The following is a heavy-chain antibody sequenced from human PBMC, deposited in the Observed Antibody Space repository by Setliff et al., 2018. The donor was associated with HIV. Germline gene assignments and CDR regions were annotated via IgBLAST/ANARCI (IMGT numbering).Heavy chain of an antibody. J-gene: IGHJ3*02. D-gene: IGHD3-22*01. V-gene: IGHV1-2*02. Sequence: ASVKVSCKASGYTLSSHYIHWVRQAPGHRPEWVGWINPQTGGTNFAQKFQGRITMTSDTSVNTVFIELSRLKSDDTALYYCASPFGASDSGGYEYEAFAIWGQGTMVTVSS. CDR2: INPQTGGT. CDR3: ASPFGASDSGGYEYEAFAI. CDR1: GYTLSSHY.